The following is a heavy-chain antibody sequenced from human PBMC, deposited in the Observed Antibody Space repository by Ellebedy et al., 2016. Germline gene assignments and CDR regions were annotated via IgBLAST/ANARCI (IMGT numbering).Heavy chain of an antibody. V-gene: IGHV4-39*07. CDR3: AGPGEDYYDSSGYFNHYAFDI. J-gene: IGHJ3*02. Sequence: SETLSLTCTVSGGSISSSSYYWGWIRQPPGKGLEWIGSIYHSGSTYYNPSLKSRVTISVDTSKNQFSLKLSSVTAADTAVYYCAGPGEDYYDSSGYFNHYAFDIWGQGTMVTVSS. D-gene: IGHD3-22*01. CDR1: GGSISSSSYY. CDR2: IYHSGST.